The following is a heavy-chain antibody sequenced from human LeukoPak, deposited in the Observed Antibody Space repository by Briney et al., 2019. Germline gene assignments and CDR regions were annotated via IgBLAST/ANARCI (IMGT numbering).Heavy chain of an antibody. CDR1: GFTFSTYW. D-gene: IGHD6-19*01. J-gene: IGHJ4*02. V-gene: IGHV3-7*01. CDR2: IKPDGSEK. CDR3: ARCRWGVAATGGDY. Sequence: GGSLRLSCAASGFTFSTYWMSWVRQAPGKGLEWVAGIKPDGSEKYYVDSVKGRFTISRDNAKNSLYLQMNSLRAKDTAVYYCARCRWGVAATGGDYWGQGTLVTVSS.